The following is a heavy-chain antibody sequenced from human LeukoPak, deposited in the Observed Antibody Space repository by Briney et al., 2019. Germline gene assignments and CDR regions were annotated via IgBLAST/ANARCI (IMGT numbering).Heavy chain of an antibody. V-gene: IGHV4-59*01. CDR3: ARHYYGLDY. CDR2: IYYSGST. D-gene: IGHD3-10*01. J-gene: IGHJ4*02. CDR1: GGSISSYY. Sequence: SETLSLTCTVSGGSISSYYWSWIRQPPGEGLEWSGYIYYSGSTNYNPSLKSRVTISVDTSKNQFSLKLSSVTAADTAVYYCARHYYGLDYWGQGTLVTVSS.